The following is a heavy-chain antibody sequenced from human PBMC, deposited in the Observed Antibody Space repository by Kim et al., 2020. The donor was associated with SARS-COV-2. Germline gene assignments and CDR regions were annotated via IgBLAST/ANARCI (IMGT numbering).Heavy chain of an antibody. CDR3: TTDRGALTT. CDR2: GTA. Sequence: GTANYAAPVTGRFTISRDDSKNTLYLQMKSLKTEDTAVYYCTTDRGALTTWGQGTLVTVSS. V-gene: IGHV3-15*06. J-gene: IGHJ5*02. D-gene: IGHD1-1*01.